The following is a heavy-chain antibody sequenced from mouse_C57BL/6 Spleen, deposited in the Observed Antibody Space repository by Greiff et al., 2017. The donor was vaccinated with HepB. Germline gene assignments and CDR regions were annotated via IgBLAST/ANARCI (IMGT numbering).Heavy chain of an antibody. CDR2: INPGSGGT. Sequence: QVQLKQSGAELVRPGTSVKVSCKASGYAFTNYLIEWVKQRPGQGLEWIGVINPGSGGTNYNEKFKGKATLTADKSSSTAYMQLSSLTSEDSAVYFCARSKDYDGWYFDVWGTGTTVTVSS. J-gene: IGHJ1*03. V-gene: IGHV1-54*01. D-gene: IGHD2-4*01. CDR1: GYAFTNYL. CDR3: ARSKDYDGWYFDV.